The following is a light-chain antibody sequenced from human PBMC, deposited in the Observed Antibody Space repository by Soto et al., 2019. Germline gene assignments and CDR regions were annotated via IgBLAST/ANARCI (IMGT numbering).Light chain of an antibody. CDR1: QSVGNN. CDR3: QQRSNWIT. CDR2: GAS. J-gene: IGKJ5*01. V-gene: IGKV3-11*01. Sequence: EIVMTQSPATVSVSPGERATLYCRASQSVGNNLAWYQQKPGQAPRLLIYGASSRATGIPDRFSGSGSGTDFILTISSLEPEDFAIYYCQQRSNWITFGQGTRLEIK.